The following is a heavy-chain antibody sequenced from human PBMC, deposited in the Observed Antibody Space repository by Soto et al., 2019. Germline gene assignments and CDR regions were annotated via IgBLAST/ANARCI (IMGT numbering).Heavy chain of an antibody. J-gene: IGHJ6*04. V-gene: IGHV4-30-4*08. CDR2: VHYSGSI. D-gene: IGHD3-16*01. Sequence: QVQLQQSGPGLVKPSQTLSLTCTVSGGSISYEYYHWTWIRQSPGQGLEWIWYVHYSGSIMYNPSFKRPVTISVDTSKNHFSPHLGSVPASSTAVYFSVRGDDGGVREDYVLDVCGKGTTVTVSS. CDR1: GGSISYEYYH. CDR3: VRGDDGGVREDYVLDV.